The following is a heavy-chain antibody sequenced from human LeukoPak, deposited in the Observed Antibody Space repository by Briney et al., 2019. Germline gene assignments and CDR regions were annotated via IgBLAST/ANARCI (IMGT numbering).Heavy chain of an antibody. CDR2: IKSRDDGGAT. Sequence: GGPVRLSCAASGFRFNDAWMTWVRLAPGKGLEWVGRIKSRDDGGATDSAAPIKGRFTISRDDSKETLYLQMNSLKTEDTAVYYCTTGISTGTSSNFFHYALDVWGQGTTVTVSS. CDR3: TTGISTGTSSNFFHYALDV. CDR1: GFRFNDAW. V-gene: IGHV3-15*01. J-gene: IGHJ6*02. D-gene: IGHD4-17*01.